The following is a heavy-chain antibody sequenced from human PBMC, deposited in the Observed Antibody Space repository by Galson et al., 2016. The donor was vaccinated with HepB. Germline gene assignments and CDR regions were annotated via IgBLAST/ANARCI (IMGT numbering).Heavy chain of an antibody. Sequence: SLRLSCAASGFTFSDYYLSWIRQAPGKGLEWVSYISTSGSTIYYADSVKGRFTISRDNARNSLYLQMNSLRAEDTAVYYCAREPHYYGSGSYYGYWGQGTLVTVSS. CDR1: GFTFSDYY. CDR3: AREPHYYGSGSYYGY. V-gene: IGHV3-11*01. D-gene: IGHD3-10*01. CDR2: ISTSGSTI. J-gene: IGHJ4*02.